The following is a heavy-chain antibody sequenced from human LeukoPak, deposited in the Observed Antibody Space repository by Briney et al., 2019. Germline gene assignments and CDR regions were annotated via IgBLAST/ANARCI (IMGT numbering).Heavy chain of an antibody. CDR1: GYTFTSYG. D-gene: IGHD2-2*01. CDR3: ARVRGYCSSTSCFHLYGMDV. V-gene: IGHV1-18*01. CDR2: ISAYNGNT. J-gene: IGHJ6*02. Sequence: ASVKVSCKASGYTFTSYGISWVRQAPGQGLEWMGWISAYNGNTNYAQKLQGRVTMTTDTSTSTAYMELGSLRSDDTAVYYCARVRGYCSSTSCFHLYGMDVWGQGTTVTVSS.